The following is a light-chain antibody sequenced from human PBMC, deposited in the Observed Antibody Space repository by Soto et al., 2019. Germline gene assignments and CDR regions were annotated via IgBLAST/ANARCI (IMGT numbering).Light chain of an antibody. V-gene: IGKV3-11*01. CDR2: DAS. CDR1: QSISSY. J-gene: IGKJ4*01. Sequence: EIVLTQSPVTLSLSPGERATLSCRASQSISSYLAWYQQKPGQPPRLLIYDASNRATGIPARFSGSGSGTDFTLTISSLEPEDFAVYYCQHSSNWPLTFGGGTKVEIK. CDR3: QHSSNWPLT.